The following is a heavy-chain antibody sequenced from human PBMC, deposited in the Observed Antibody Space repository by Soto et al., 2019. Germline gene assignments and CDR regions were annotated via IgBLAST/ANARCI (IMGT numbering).Heavy chain of an antibody. Sequence: QVQLQESGPGLVKPSQTLSLTCTVSGGSISSGGYYWSWIRQHPGKGLEWIGYIYYSGSTYFNPSLTRRVNISVDASKNQFSLKLRSVTASDTAVYYCASMRVQYDLRGMYVWVQVTTVTVAS. CDR3: ASMRVQYDLRGMYV. J-gene: IGHJ6*02. CDR1: GGSISSGGYY. D-gene: IGHD3-3*01. V-gene: IGHV4-31*03. CDR2: IYYSGST.